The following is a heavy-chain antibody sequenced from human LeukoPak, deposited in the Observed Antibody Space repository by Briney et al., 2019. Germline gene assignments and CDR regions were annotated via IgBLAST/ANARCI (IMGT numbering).Heavy chain of an antibody. CDR3: ARGVKQWLVWYYFDY. J-gene: IGHJ4*02. D-gene: IGHD6-19*01. CDR2: IYYSGST. CDR1: GGSISSSSYY. V-gene: IGHV4-39*07. Sequence: SETLSLTCTVSGGSISSSSYYWGWIRQPPGKGPEWIGSIYYSGSTYYNPSLKSRVTISVDTSKNQFSLKLSSVTAADTAVYYCARGVKQWLVWYYFDYWGQGTLVTVSS.